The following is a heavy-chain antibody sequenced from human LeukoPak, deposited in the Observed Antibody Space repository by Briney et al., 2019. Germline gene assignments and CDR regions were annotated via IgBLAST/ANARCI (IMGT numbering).Heavy chain of an antibody. CDR1: GYTFTGYY. D-gene: IGHD6-19*01. V-gene: IGHV1-2*02. J-gene: IGHJ3*02. CDR3: ARGLGYSSGWYGVRSAFDI. Sequence: GASVKVSCKASGYTFTGYYMHWVRQAPGQGLEWMGWINPNRGGTNYAQKFQGRVTMTRDTSISTAYMELSRLRSDDTAVYYCARGLGYSSGWYGVRSAFDIWGQGTMVTVSS. CDR2: INPNRGGT.